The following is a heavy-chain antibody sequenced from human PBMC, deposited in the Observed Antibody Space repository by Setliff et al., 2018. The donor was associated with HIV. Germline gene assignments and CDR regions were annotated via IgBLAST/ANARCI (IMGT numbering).Heavy chain of an antibody. Sequence: SETLSLTCTVSGGSLSNYYWSWIRQSPGQGLGWVGYVYFSGSTEYNPSLRGRVTISVDTSKNQLSLKLTSVTAADTAVYYCLRGGYSSTWYYYYYMDVWGKGTTVTVSS. CDR3: LRGGYSSTWYYYYYMDV. J-gene: IGHJ6*03. V-gene: IGHV4-59*01. D-gene: IGHD6-13*01. CDR2: VYFSGST. CDR1: GGSLSNYY.